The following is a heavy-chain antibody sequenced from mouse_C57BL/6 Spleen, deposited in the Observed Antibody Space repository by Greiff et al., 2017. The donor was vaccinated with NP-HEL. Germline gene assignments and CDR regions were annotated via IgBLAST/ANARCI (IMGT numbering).Heavy chain of an antibody. CDR3: AREPDSSGYGFAY. V-gene: IGHV5-17*01. CDR1: GFTFSDYG. CDR2: ISSGSSTI. D-gene: IGHD3-2*02. Sequence: EVKLMESGGGLVKPGGSLKLSCAASGFTFSDYGMHWVRQAPEKGLEWVAYISSGSSTIYYADTVKGRFTISRDNAKNTLILQMTSLRSEDTAMYYCAREPDSSGYGFAYWGQWTLVTVSA. J-gene: IGHJ3*01.